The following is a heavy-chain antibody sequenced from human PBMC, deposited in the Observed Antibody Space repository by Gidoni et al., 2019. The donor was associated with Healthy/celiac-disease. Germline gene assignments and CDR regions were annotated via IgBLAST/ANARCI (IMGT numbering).Heavy chain of an antibody. CDR3: ARDLASCSSTSCYYYYGMDV. D-gene: IGHD2-2*01. V-gene: IGHV3-30*04. Sequence: VQLVASGGGVVQPGRSRRLSCATSGFTFSSYAMHWVRQAPGQGLEWEAVRSYDGSNNYYADSVKGRFTISRDNSKNTLYLQMNSLRAEDTAVYYCARDLASCSSTSCYYYYGMDVWGQGTTVTVSS. J-gene: IGHJ6*02. CDR1: GFTFSSYA. CDR2: RSYDGSNN.